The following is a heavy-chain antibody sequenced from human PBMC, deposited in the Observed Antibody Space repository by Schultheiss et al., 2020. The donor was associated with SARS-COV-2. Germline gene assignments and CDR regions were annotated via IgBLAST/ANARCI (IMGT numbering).Heavy chain of an antibody. CDR3: AKDPANIVVVVPNFDY. CDR2: ISGSGGST. Sequence: GGSLRLSCAASEFTVSDTYMNWVRQAPGKGLEWVSAISGSGGSTYYADSVKGRFTISRDNSKNTLYLQMNSLRAEDTAVYYCAKDPANIVVVVPNFDYWGQGTLVTVSS. J-gene: IGHJ4*02. D-gene: IGHD2-15*01. V-gene: IGHV3-23*01. CDR1: EFTVSDTY.